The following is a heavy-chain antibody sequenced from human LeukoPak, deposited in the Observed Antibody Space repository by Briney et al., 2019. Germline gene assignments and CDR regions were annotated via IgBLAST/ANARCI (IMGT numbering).Heavy chain of an antibody. CDR3: ARDYGGTYYYDSSGYFHY. CDR2: ISAYNGNT. Sequence: PVKFSCQASCGIFSSYAISGAGHAPGQGLEWMGWISAYNGNTNYAQKLQGRVTMTTDTSTSTAYMELRSLRSDDTAVYYCARDYGGTYYYDSSGYFHYWGQGTLVTVSS. CDR1: CGIFSSYA. D-gene: IGHD3-22*01. V-gene: IGHV1-18*01. J-gene: IGHJ4*02.